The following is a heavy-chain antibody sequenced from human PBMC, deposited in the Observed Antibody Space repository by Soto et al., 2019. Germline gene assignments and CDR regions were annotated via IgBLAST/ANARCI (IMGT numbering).Heavy chain of an antibody. J-gene: IGHJ4*02. Sequence: QVQLVQSGADVQRPGSSVRVSCKASGDTFNFYTINWVRQAPGHGLQWMGRINPILSMSNYAPRFQGRVTMTADKSTSTAYMELSSLRSEDTAMYYCATSYGSGYRAFDSWGQGALVTVSS. V-gene: IGHV1-69*02. CDR2: INPILSMS. D-gene: IGHD3-10*01. CDR3: ATSYGSGYRAFDS. CDR1: GDTFNFYT.